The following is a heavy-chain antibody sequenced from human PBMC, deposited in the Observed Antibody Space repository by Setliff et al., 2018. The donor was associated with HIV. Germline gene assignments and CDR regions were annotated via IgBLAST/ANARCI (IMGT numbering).Heavy chain of an antibody. J-gene: IGHJ4*02. V-gene: IGHV3-23*01. CDR1: GFTVSSVY. Sequence: PGGSLRLSCAASGFTVSSVYMRWVRQAPGKGLEWVSGISGSGGSTYYGDSVRGRFTISRDNSKNTLYLQMSSLRADDTAVYFCARACRGGACYWSPLDYWGQGTLVTVSS. D-gene: IGHD2-15*01. CDR2: ISGSGGST. CDR3: ARACRGGACYWSPLDY.